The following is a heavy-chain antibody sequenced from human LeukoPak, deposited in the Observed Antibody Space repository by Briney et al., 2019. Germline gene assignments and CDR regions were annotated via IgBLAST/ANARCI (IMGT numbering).Heavy chain of an antibody. V-gene: IGHV3-23*01. D-gene: IGHD2-2*01. CDR2: ISVSSGST. CDR3: AKSEGGTSSRPFDY. Sequence: PGGSLRLSCAASGFTFSNYVMSWVRQAPGKGLEWVSTISVSSGSTYYADSVKGRFTISRDNSKNTLYLQMNSLRAEDTAVYYCAKSEGGTSSRPFDYWGQGTLVTVSS. CDR1: GFTFSNYV. J-gene: IGHJ4*02.